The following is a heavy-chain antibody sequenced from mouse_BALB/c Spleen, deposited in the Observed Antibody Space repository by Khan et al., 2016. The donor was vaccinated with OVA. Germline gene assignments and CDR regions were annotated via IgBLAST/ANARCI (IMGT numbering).Heavy chain of an antibody. CDR3: ARWFAY. V-gene: IGHV3-2*02. CDR2: IHYSGGT. CDR1: VSSITSDYA. J-gene: IGHJ3*01. Sequence: VQLKESGPGLVKPSQSLSLTCTVTVSSITSDYAWHWIRQFPGNKLEWMGYIHYSGGTSYLPSLKSRISITRDTSKNQFFLQLNSVTTEDSATYYCARWFAYWGQGTLVTVS.